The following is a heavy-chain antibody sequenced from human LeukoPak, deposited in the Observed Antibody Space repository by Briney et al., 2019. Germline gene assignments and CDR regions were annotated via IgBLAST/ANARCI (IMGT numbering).Heavy chain of an antibody. D-gene: IGHD3-10*01. CDR3: VRSIAYYYYGMDV. CDR2: IIPIFGTA. Sequence: SVKVSCKASGGTFSSYAISWVRQAPGQGLEWMGGIIPIFGTANYAQKFQGRVTITADKSTSTAYLELSSLRSEDTAVYYCVRSIAYYYYGMDVWGKGTTVTVSS. CDR1: GGTFSSYA. V-gene: IGHV1-69*06. J-gene: IGHJ6*04.